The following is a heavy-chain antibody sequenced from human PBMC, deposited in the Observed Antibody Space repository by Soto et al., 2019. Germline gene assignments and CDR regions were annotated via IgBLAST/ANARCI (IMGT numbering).Heavy chain of an antibody. Sequence: GASVKVSCKASGYTFTSYYMHWVRQAPGQGLEWMGIINPSGGSTSYAQKFQGRVTMTRDTSTSTVYMELSSLRSEDTAVYYCAREAMITFGGVIVQYFDYWGQGTLVTVSS. V-gene: IGHV1-46*01. CDR3: AREAMITFGGVIVQYFDY. CDR1: GYTFTSYY. CDR2: INPSGGST. D-gene: IGHD3-16*02. J-gene: IGHJ4*02.